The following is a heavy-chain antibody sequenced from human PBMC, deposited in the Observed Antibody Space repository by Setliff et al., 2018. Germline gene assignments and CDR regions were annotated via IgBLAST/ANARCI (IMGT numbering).Heavy chain of an antibody. D-gene: IGHD6-13*01. V-gene: IGHV1-2*04. CDR1: GYTFTGYF. Sequence: ASVKVSCKASGYTFTGYFMHWVRQAPGQGLEWMGRINPNSGGTNYAQKFQGWVTMTRDTSISTAYMELSRLRSDDTAVYYCARVRSSSWLVVNWFDPWGHVTLVTVSS. J-gene: IGHJ5*02. CDR2: INPNSGGT. CDR3: ARVRSSSWLVVNWFDP.